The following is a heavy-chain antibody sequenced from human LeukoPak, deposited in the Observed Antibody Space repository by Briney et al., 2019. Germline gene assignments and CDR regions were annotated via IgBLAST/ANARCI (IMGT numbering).Heavy chain of an antibody. J-gene: IGHJ4*02. CDR3: ARDQRIPAQHRFDY. CDR1: GGSISSSSYY. Sequence: SETLSLTCTVSGGSISSSSYYWGWIRQPPGKGLEWIGSIYYSGSTYYNPSLKSRVTISVDTSKNQFSLKLSSVTAADTAVYYCARDQRIPAQHRFDYWGQGTLVTVSS. CDR2: IYYSGST. D-gene: IGHD2-15*01. V-gene: IGHV4-39*07.